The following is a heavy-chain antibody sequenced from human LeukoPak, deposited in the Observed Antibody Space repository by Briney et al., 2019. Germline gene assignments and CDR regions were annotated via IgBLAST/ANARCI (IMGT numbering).Heavy chain of an antibody. J-gene: IGHJ5*02. V-gene: IGHV1-46*01. CDR2: INPSGGST. CDR3: ARDQQPGYSSGHWFGP. Sequence: GASVKVSCKASGYTFTSYYMHWVRQAPGQGLEWMGIINPSGGSTSYAQKFQGRVTMTRDTSTSTVYMELSSLRSEDTAVYYCARDQQPGYSSGHWFGPWGQGTLVTVSS. D-gene: IGHD6-19*01. CDR1: GYTFTSYY.